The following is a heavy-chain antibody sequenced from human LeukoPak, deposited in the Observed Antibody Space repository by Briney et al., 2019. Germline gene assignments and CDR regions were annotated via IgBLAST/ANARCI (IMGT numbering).Heavy chain of an antibody. CDR1: GFSFINAW. CDR2: IKSKTDGGTT. D-gene: IGHD1-1*01. CDR3: TTEPVDSRVPTGLDP. V-gene: IGHV3-15*01. J-gene: IGHJ5*02. Sequence: GGSLRLSCAASGFSFINAWMSWVRQGPGKGLEWVGRIKSKTDGGTTDYAAPVKGRFTISGDDSKNTLYLQMNSLKTEDTAVYYCTTEPVDSRVPTGLDPWGQGTLVTVSS.